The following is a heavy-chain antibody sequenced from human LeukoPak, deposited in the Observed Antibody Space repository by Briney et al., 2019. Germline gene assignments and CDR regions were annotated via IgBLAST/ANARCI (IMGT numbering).Heavy chain of an antibody. CDR3: TSWGDTTAEYFQR. V-gene: IGHV3-7*01. CDR1: GFTFSSYA. D-gene: IGHD2-21*02. CDR2: INPDGRDT. J-gene: IGHJ1*01. Sequence: GGSLRLSCAASGFTFSSYAMSWVRQAPGKGLEWVAHINPDGRDTYYADSVKGRFTISRDNAQISMYLQMNSLRVEDTAVYYCTSWGDTTAEYFQRWGQGTLVTVSS.